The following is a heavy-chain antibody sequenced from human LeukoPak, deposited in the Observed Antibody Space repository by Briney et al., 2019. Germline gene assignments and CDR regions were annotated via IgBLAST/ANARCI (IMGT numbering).Heavy chain of an antibody. Sequence: PGGSLRLSCAASGFTFSSYAMSWVGQAPGRGLEWVSTISGSGGSTYYADSVKGRFTISRDNSKNTLYLLMNSLRAEDTAVYYCAKGGGSGYYNHFDYWGQGTLVTVSS. V-gene: IGHV3-23*01. D-gene: IGHD3-22*01. J-gene: IGHJ4*02. CDR3: AKGGGSGYYNHFDY. CDR1: GFTFSSYA. CDR2: ISGSGGST.